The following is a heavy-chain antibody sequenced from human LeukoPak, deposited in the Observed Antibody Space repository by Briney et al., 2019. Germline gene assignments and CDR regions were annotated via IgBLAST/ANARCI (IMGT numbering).Heavy chain of an antibody. J-gene: IGHJ4*02. V-gene: IGHV3-30*02. Sequence: QAGGSLRLSCAASGFTFSSYGMHWVRQAPGKGLEWVAFIRYDGSNKYYADSVKGRFTISRDNSKNTLYLQMNSLRAEDTAVYYCAKDKGSYDFWSGIFDYWGQGTLVTVSS. CDR2: IRYDGSNK. CDR1: GFTFSSYG. CDR3: AKDKGSYDFWSGIFDY. D-gene: IGHD3-3*01.